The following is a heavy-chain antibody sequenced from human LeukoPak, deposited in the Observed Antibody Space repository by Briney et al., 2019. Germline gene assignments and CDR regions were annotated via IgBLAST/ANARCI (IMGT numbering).Heavy chain of an antibody. CDR2: INPNSGGT. D-gene: IGHD3-22*01. CDR3: AGYYYDSSGYPPA. V-gene: IGHV1-2*02. Sequence: GASVKVSCKASGYTFTGCYMHWVRQAPGQGLEWMGWINPNSGGTNYAQKFQGRVTMTRDTSISTAYMELSRLRSDDTAVYYCAGYYYDSSGYPPAWGPGTLVTVSS. J-gene: IGHJ5*02. CDR1: GYTFTGCY.